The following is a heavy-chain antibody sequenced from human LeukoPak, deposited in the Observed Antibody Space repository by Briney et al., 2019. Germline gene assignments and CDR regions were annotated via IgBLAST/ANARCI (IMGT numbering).Heavy chain of an antibody. CDR2: ISGITYST. D-gene: IGHD3-9*01. V-gene: IGHV3-48*02. CDR1: GFTFSRYS. Sequence: GGSLRLSCVASGFTFSRYSMNWFRLAPGEGLEWGSYISGITYSTFYADSVKGRFTISRDNAKNSVYLQMNSLRDEDTAVYYCVRDDDLFTDYTHGDHWGQGTLVTVSS. CDR3: VRDDDLFTDYTHGDH. J-gene: IGHJ5*02.